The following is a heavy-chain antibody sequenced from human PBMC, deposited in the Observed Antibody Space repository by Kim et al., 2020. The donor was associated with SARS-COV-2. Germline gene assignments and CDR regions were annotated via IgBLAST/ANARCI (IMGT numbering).Heavy chain of an antibody. D-gene: IGHD3-9*01. CDR3: ARVDYDILTGYDRRPFDY. J-gene: IGHJ4*02. CDR2: INWNGGST. V-gene: IGHV3-20*04. Sequence: GGSLRLSCAASGFTFDDYGMSWVRQAPGKGLEWVSGINWNGGSTGYADSVKGRFTISRDNAKNSLYLQMNSLRAEDTALYYCARVDYDILTGYDRRPFDYWGQGTLVTVSS. CDR1: GFTFDDYG.